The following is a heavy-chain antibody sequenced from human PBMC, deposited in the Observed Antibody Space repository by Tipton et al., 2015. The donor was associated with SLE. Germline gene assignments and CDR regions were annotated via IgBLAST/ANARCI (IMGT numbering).Heavy chain of an antibody. CDR3: ARRGGWAHYYYYGMDV. Sequence: TLSLTCAVYGGSLSGYYRNWIRQSPGKGLEWIGEINHGGITNYNPSLKSRITIFIDTSTSQFSLKMSSVTAADTAVYYCARRGGWAHYYYYGMDVWGQGTTVTVSS. D-gene: IGHD6-19*01. CDR1: GGSLSGYY. V-gene: IGHV4-34*01. CDR2: INHGGIT. J-gene: IGHJ6*02.